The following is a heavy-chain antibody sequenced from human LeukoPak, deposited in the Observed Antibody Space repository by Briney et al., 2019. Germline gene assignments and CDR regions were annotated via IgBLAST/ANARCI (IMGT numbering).Heavy chain of an antibody. CDR3: ARGLINGHDFDY. V-gene: IGHV1-2*04. CDR1: GYRFSGYY. CDR2: INPNSGAT. Sequence: ASVNVSCKTSGYRFSGYYMHWVRQAPGQGLEWMGWINPNSGATNYAQNFQGWVTMTRDTSVNTGYMELRRLTSDDTAVYYCARGLINGHDFDYWGQGTLVTVSS. D-gene: IGHD5-12*01. J-gene: IGHJ4*02.